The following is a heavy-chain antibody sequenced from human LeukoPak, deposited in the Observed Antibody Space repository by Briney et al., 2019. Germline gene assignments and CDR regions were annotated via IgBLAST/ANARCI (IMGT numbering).Heavy chain of an antibody. CDR3: AKFGRGEWGGSY. J-gene: IGHJ4*02. Sequence: PGGSLRLSCAASGXXFAXXAXXWXXXAPGXGLXXVXNIKQDGSEKYYVDSVKGRFTISRDNAKNSLYLQMNTLRAEDTAVYYCAKFGRGEWGGSYWGQGTLVAVSS. D-gene: IGHD3-16*01. CDR1: GXXFAXXA. CDR2: IKQDGSEK. V-gene: IGHV3-7*01.